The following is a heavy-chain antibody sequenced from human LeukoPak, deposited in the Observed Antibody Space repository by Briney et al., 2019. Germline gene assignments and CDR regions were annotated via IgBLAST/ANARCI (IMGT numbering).Heavy chain of an antibody. CDR1: GFTFSNYA. CDR2: ISYDGSNK. J-gene: IGHJ4*02. Sequence: GRSLRLSCAASGFTFSNYALHWVRQAPGKGLEWVAVISYDGSNKFYADSVRGRFTISRDNSKNTLFLQMNSLRPEDTAVYYCARGPDYDILADYFDYWGQGTLVTVS. CDR3: ARGPDYDILADYFDY. V-gene: IGHV3-30*04. D-gene: IGHD3-9*01.